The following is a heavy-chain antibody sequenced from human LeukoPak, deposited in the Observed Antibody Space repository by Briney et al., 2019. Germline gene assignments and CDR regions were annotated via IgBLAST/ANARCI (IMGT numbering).Heavy chain of an antibody. CDR1: GGSISSYY. V-gene: IGHV4-59*01. J-gene: IGHJ6*02. Sequence: SEALSLTCTASGGSISSYYWSWIRQPPGKGLEWIGYIYYSGSTNYNPSLKSRVTISVDTSKNQFSLKLSSVTAADTAVYYCARDSSDDGMDVWGQGTTVTVSS. CDR2: IYYSGST. D-gene: IGHD6-19*01. CDR3: ARDSSDDGMDV.